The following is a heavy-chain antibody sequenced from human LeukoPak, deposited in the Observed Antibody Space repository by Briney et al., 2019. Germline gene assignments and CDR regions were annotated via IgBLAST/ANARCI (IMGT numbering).Heavy chain of an antibody. D-gene: IGHD3-10*01. CDR2: IYSDSSA. CDR3: ARDRGYYYGSAPRYGMDV. Sequence: GGSLRLSCAASGVTVNYNFMSWVRQAPGKGLEWVSVIYSDSSADYADSVKGRFTISRDNSKNTLYLQMNSLRAEDTAVYYCARDRGYYYGSAPRYGMDVWGQGTTVTVFS. CDR1: GVTVNYNF. J-gene: IGHJ6*02. V-gene: IGHV3-66*02.